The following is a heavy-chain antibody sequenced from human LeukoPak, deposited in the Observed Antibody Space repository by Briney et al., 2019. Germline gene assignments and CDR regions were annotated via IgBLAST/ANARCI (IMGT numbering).Heavy chain of an antibody. V-gene: IGHV3-74*01. CDR3: AREVYSSHYYFDF. D-gene: IGHD6-19*01. CDR1: GFTFSDYG. CDR2: MNNNGDRI. Sequence: PGGSLRLSCTASGFTFSDYGMQWVRQPPGKGPVWVSRMNNNGDRITYADSVKGRFTISRDNAKNTLYLQMSSLRAEDTAVYYYAREVYSSHYYFDFRGQGTLVTVSS. J-gene: IGHJ4*02.